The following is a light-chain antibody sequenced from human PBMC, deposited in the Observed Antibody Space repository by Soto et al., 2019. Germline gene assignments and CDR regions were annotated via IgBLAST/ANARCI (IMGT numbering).Light chain of an antibody. CDR1: SSDVGGYNY. J-gene: IGLJ1*01. V-gene: IGLV2-14*01. CDR3: SSYTSSSTIVV. Sequence: QSALTQPASVSGSPVQSITISCTGTSSDVGGYNYVSWYQQHPGKAPKLMIYDVSNRPSGVSNRFSGSKSGNTASLTISGLQAEDEADYYCSSYTSSSTIVVFGTGTKLTVL. CDR2: DVS.